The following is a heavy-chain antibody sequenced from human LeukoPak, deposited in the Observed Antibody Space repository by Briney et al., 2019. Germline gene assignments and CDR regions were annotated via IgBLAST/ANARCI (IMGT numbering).Heavy chain of an antibody. V-gene: IGHV4-39*07. CDR1: GGSISSSSYY. CDR2: IYYSGST. CDR3: ARDNPDILTGPAAFDI. Sequence: SETLSLTCTVSGGSISSSSYYWGWIRQPPGKGLEWIGSIYYSGSTYYNPSLKSRVTISVDTSKNQFSLKLSSVTAADTAVYYCARDNPDILTGPAAFDIWGQGTMVTVSS. J-gene: IGHJ3*02. D-gene: IGHD3-9*01.